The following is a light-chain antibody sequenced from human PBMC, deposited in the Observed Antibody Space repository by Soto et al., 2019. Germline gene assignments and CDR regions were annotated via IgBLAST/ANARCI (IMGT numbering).Light chain of an antibody. J-gene: IGKJ1*01. Sequence: MTQSPSSLRVTPGEPASISCRSSESLLHTNGNNYLDWYLQKPGQSPQLLIYFGSTRASGVPDRFSGSGSDTDFTLTISRVEAEDVGVYYCMQALQTRWTFGQGTKVEIK. CDR2: FGS. CDR3: MQALQTRWT. CDR1: ESLLHTNGNNY. V-gene: IGKV2-28*01.